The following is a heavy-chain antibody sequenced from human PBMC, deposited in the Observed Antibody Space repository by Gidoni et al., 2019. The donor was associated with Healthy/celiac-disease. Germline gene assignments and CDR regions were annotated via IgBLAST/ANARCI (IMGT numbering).Heavy chain of an antibody. CDR3: ARDKGSKPYYYYGMDV. D-gene: IGHD3-10*01. CDR1: GGSFSGYY. Sequence: QVQLQQWCAGLLKPSETLSLTCAVYGGSFSGYYWSWIRQPPGKGLEWIGEINHSGSTNYNPSLKSRVTISVDTSKNQFSLKLSSVTAADTAVYYCARDKGSKPYYYYGMDVWGQGTTVTVSS. J-gene: IGHJ6*02. CDR2: INHSGST. V-gene: IGHV4-34*01.